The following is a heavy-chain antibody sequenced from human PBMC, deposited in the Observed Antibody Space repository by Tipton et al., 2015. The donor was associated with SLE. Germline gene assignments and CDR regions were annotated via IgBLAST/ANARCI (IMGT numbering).Heavy chain of an antibody. CDR3: ASNKYSSGSYYFDY. CDR2: IYYSGST. CDR1: GYSISSGYQ. J-gene: IGHJ4*02. Sequence: GLVKPSETLSLSCAVSGYSISSGYQWGWIRQPPGKGLEWIGSIYYSGSTYYNPSLKSRVTISVDTSRNQFFLKLSSVTAADTAVYYCASNKYSSGSYYFDYWGQGTLVTVSS. V-gene: IGHV4-38-2*01. D-gene: IGHD6-19*01.